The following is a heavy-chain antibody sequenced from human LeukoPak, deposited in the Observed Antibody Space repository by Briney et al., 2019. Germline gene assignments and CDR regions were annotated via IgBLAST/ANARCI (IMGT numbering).Heavy chain of an antibody. CDR3: AKEIAVGATIDY. J-gene: IGHJ4*02. Sequence: PGGSLRLSCAASGLAFSAYKMHWVRQAPRKGLVWVSRISTDGYTTDYADFVQGRFTASRDNTKSTWSLEMNSLRAEDTAVYYCAKEIAVGATIDYWGQGTLVTVSS. D-gene: IGHD1-26*01. CDR1: GLAFSAYK. V-gene: IGHV3-74*01. CDR2: ISTDGYTT.